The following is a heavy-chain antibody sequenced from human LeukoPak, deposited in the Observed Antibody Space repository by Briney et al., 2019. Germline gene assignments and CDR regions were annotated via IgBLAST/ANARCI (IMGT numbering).Heavy chain of an antibody. CDR1: GGPINYYY. Sequence: SETLSLTCTVSGGPINYYYWMWIRQPPGKGLEWIGYIYYSGGTHYNPSLKSRVTMLVDTSKNQFSLKLTAVTATDTAVYYCARETPGAGHFDYWGQGSLVTVSS. V-gene: IGHV4-59*01. CDR3: ARETPGAGHFDY. D-gene: IGHD7-27*01. J-gene: IGHJ4*02. CDR2: IYYSGGT.